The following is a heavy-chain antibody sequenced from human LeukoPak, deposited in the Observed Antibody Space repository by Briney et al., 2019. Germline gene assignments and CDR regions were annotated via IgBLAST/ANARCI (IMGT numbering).Heavy chain of an antibody. Sequence: GSLRLSCAASGFTFSSYWMSWIRQPPGKGLEWIGEINHSGSTNYNPSLKSRVTISVDTSKNQFSLKLSSVTAADTAVYYCARDGYIYSSGYYYFDYWGQGTLVTVSS. D-gene: IGHD3-22*01. J-gene: IGHJ4*02. CDR2: INHSGST. CDR1: GFTFSSYW. V-gene: IGHV4-34*01. CDR3: ARDGYIYSSGYYYFDY.